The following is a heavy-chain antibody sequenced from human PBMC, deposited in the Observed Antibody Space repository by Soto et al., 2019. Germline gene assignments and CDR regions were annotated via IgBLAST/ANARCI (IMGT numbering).Heavy chain of an antibody. J-gene: IGHJ6*02. CDR2: ISSSSSYI. CDR3: ARDGSFDWLQNYYYGMDV. V-gene: IGHV3-21*01. Sequence: KAGGSLRLSCAASGFTFSSYSMNWVRQAPGKGLEWVSSISSSSSYIYYADSVKGRFTISRDNAKNSLYLQMNSLRAEDTAVYYCARDGSFDWLQNYYYGMDVWGQGTTVTVSS. CDR1: GFTFSSYS. D-gene: IGHD3-9*01.